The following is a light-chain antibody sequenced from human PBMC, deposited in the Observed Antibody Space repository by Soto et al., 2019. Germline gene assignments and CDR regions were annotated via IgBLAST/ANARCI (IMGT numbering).Light chain of an antibody. CDR1: SNDVGAYDS. V-gene: IGLV2-23*01. CDR2: RGT. J-gene: IGLJ1*01. CDR3: GPSAPYRTSV. Sequence: QSVLAQPASVSGSPGQSISMSCTGTSNDVGAYDSVSWYQQHPHKAPQVIIYRGTQRPSGASNRFSASTSGNAASLTISGLQADVVAYYFGGPSAPYRTSVCCTGT.